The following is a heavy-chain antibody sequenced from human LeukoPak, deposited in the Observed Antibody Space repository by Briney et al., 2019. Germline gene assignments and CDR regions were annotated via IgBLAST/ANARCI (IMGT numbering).Heavy chain of an antibody. J-gene: IGHJ6*02. CDR2: MNPNSGNT. Sequence: ASVKVSCKASGYTFTSYDINWVRQATGQGLEWMGWMNPNSGNTGYAQKFQGRVTMTRNTSISTAYMELSSLRSEDTAVYYCAAPRGDHYDFWGGYYNYYYYGMDVWGQGTTVTVSS. CDR1: GYTFTSYD. CDR3: AAPRGDHYDFWGGYYNYYYYGMDV. D-gene: IGHD3-3*01. V-gene: IGHV1-8*01.